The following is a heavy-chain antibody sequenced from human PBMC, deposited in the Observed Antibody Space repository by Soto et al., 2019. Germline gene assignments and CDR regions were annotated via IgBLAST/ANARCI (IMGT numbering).Heavy chain of an antibody. J-gene: IGHJ4*02. D-gene: IGHD1-1*01. CDR3: ARLDQSFDY. Sequence: PSETLSLTCTVSGGSVSSGSYYWSWIRQPPGKGLEWIGYIYYSGSTNYNPSLKSRVTISVDTSKNQFSLKLSSVTAADTAVYYSARLDQSFDYWGQGTLVTVSS. CDR1: GGSVSSGSYY. CDR2: IYYSGST. V-gene: IGHV4-61*01.